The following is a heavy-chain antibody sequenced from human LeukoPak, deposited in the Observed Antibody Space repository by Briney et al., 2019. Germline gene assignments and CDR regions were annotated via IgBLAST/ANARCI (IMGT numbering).Heavy chain of an antibody. V-gene: IGHV3-11*01. CDR3: ARARIKRQPFDY. CDR2: ISPNSETK. CDR1: GFTFTDYY. J-gene: IGHJ4*02. D-gene: IGHD1-1*01. Sequence: GGSLRLSCTASGFTFTDYYMNWIRQAPGKGLEWISYISPNSETKYYADSVKGRFTISRDNAKNSLYLQMNSLRAEDTAVYYCARARIKRQPFDYWGQGTLVTVSS.